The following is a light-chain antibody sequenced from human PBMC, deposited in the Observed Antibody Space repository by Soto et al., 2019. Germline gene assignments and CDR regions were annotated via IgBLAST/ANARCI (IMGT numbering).Light chain of an antibody. V-gene: IGLV2-8*01. CDR1: PSDVGIYNS. CDR3: SSYSGRNDVV. J-gene: IGLJ3*02. CDR2: EVS. Sequence: QSALTQPPSASGSPGQSVTISCAGTPSDVGIYNSLSWYQQHPGKAPKLMIFEVSKRPSGVPHRFSGSKSGSTASLTVSGLQPEDEAVYYCSSYSGRNDVVFGGGTKLTVL.